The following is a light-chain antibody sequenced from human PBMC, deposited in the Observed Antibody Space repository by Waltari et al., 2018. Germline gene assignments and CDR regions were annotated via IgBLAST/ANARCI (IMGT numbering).Light chain of an antibody. J-gene: IGLJ1*01. V-gene: IGLV2-23*02. CDR3: CTFAGRGIYV. Sequence: WYRRQPGSNPNLVMYEMKNRPAGIFNRYSGSKSGKTASVTISGREAEDEANYFCCTFAGRGIYVFGSGTHVTVL. CDR2: EMK.